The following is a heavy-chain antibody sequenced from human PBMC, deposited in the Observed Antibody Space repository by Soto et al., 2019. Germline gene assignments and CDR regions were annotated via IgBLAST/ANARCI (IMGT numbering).Heavy chain of an antibody. CDR1: GFTFSSYA. Sequence: GGSLRLSCAASGFTFSSYAMNWVRQAPGKGLEWVSGISGSGGSTYYADSVKGRFTISRDNSENTLYLQMNSLRAEDTAVYYCFLSSVEAADIFDYWGQGSFVTVSS. CDR2: ISGSGGST. J-gene: IGHJ4*02. D-gene: IGHD6-13*01. V-gene: IGHV3-23*01. CDR3: FLSSVEAADIFDY.